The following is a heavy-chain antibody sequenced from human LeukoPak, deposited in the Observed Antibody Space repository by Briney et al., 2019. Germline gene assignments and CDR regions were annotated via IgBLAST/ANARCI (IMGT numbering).Heavy chain of an antibody. CDR2: INPTGTDT. V-gene: IGHV1-46*01. D-gene: IGHD5-18*01. J-gene: IGHJ5*02. Sequence: EASVKLSCKASGYTFSTYYMYWVRQSPGQGLEWMGAINPTGTDTIYAQTFQSRVTMTRDLSTSTVYMELSSLRSEDTAVYYCVRDGYNYGSNWFDPWGQGTLVTVSS. CDR1: GYTFSTYY. CDR3: VRDGYNYGSNWFDP.